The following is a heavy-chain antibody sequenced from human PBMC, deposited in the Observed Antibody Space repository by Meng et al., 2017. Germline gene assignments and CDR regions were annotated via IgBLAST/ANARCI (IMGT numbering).Heavy chain of an antibody. Sequence: QVQLQESVPGLVRPSETRSLTCTVSGDSVTVGSHYWSWIRQPPGKGLEWVGYIDYGGSTSYNPSLRSRVTISVDTSNNQFSLKLSSVTAADTAVFYCARTRGDYYFDYWGQGTLVTVSS. CDR3: ARTRGDYYFDY. CDR2: IDYGGST. J-gene: IGHJ4*02. V-gene: IGHV4-61*01. CDR1: GDSVTVGSHY. D-gene: IGHD3-16*01.